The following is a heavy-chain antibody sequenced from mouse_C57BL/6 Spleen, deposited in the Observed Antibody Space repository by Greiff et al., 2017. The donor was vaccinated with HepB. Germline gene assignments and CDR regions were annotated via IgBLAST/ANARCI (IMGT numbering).Heavy chain of an antibody. D-gene: IGHD2-4*01. J-gene: IGHJ3*01. V-gene: IGHV5-4*01. Sequence: EVKLMESGGGLVKPGGSLKLSCAASGFTFSSYAMSWVRQTPEKRLEWVATISDGGSYTYYPDNVKGRFTISRDNAKNNLYLQMSHLKSEDTAMYYCARDQDYDEAWFAYWGQGTLVTVSA. CDR3: ARDQDYDEAWFAY. CDR2: ISDGGSYT. CDR1: GFTFSSYA.